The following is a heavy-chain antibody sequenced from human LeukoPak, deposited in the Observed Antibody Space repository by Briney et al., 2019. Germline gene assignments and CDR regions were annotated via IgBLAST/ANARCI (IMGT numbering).Heavy chain of an antibody. D-gene: IGHD4-17*01. Sequence: ETLSLTCAVSGGSISSSNWWSWVRQAPGKGLAWVANIKQDGSVKYYVDSVKGRFTISRDNAKNSLYLQMNSLTAEDTAVYYCATTVTTLYAFDIWGQGTMVTVSS. CDR2: IKQDGSVK. CDR1: GGSISSSNW. J-gene: IGHJ3*02. V-gene: IGHV3-7*03. CDR3: ATTVTTLYAFDI.